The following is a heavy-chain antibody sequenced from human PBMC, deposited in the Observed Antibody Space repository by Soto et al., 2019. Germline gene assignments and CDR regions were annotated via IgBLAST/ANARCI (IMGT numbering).Heavy chain of an antibody. V-gene: IGHV1-2*04. D-gene: IGHD3-3*01. CDR1: GYTFTGYY. J-gene: IGHJ5*02. CDR3: ARGHVTSIFGVVIQISDNWFDP. CDR2: INPNSGGT. Sequence: ASVKVSCKASGYTFTGYYMHWVRQAPGQGLEWMGWINPNSGGTNYAQKFQGWVTMTRDTSISTAYMELSRLRSDDTAVYYCARGHVTSIFGVVIQISDNWFDPWGQGTLVTVSS.